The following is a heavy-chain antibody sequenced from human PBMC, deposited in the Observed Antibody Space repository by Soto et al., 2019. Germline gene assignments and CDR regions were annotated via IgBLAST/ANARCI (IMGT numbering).Heavy chain of an antibody. CDR3: AKRGRESANWFDP. CDR1: GGTFSWSS. J-gene: IGHJ5*02. Sequence: SVKVSCKASGGTFSWSSIDWLRQASGQGPEWMGGIIPMSGRPNYAQRFQGRVTFTADKSTNTVYMEVNSLTNEDTAVYYCAKRGRESANWFDPWGQGTLVTVSS. V-gene: IGHV1-69*06. CDR2: IIPMSGRP.